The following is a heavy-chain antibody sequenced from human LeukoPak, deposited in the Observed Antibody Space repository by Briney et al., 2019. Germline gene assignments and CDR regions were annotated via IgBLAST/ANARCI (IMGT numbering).Heavy chain of an antibody. J-gene: IGHJ6*03. D-gene: IGHD4-11*01. CDR2: IYNSGRT. CDR3: ARGNSNCDYNYYDMDV. Sequence: SETLSRTCTVSGGSISRGGSYWRWLRQHPGKCLEWIGYIYNSGRTYYNPSLKSRATISVDTSKNHFSLKLSSVTAADTAVYYCARGNSNCDYNYYDMDVWGKGTTVTVSS. CDR1: GGSISRGGSY. V-gene: IGHV4-31*03.